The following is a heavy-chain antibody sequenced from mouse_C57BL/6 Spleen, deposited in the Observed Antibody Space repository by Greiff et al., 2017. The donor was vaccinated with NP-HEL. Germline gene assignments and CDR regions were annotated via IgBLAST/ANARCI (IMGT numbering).Heavy chain of an antibody. CDR3: ARVDYYGSKGFDD. J-gene: IGHJ2*01. CDR2: IDPSDSYT. CDR1: GYTFTSYW. Sequence: QVQLQQPGAELVRPGTSVKLSCKASGYTFTSYWMHWVKQRPGQGLEWIGVIDPSDSYTNYNQKFKGKATLTVDTSSSTAYMQLSSLTSEDSAVYYCARVDYYGSKGFDDWGQGTTLTVSS. D-gene: IGHD1-1*01. V-gene: IGHV1-59*01.